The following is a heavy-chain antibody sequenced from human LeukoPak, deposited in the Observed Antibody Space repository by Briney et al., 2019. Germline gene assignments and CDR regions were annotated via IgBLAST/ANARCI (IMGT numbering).Heavy chain of an antibody. CDR3: ARVRKYSGSYYYFDY. V-gene: IGHV4-34*01. CDR2: INHSGST. J-gene: IGHJ4*02. CDR1: GGSFSGYY. Sequence: PSETLSLTCAVYGGSFSGYYWSWIRQPQGKGLEWIGEINHSGSTNYNPSLKSRVTISVDTSKNQFSLKLSSVTAADTAVYYCARVRKYSGSYYYFDYWGQGTLVTVSS. D-gene: IGHD1-26*01.